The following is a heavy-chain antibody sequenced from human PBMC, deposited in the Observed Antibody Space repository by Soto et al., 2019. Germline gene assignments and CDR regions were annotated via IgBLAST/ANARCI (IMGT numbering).Heavy chain of an antibody. Sequence: GGSLRLSCAASGFTVSSNYMSWVRQAPGKGLEWVSVIYSGGSTYYADSVKGRFTISRDNSKDTLYLQMNSLRAEDTAVYYCARGATTEPYAFDIWGQGTMVTVSS. J-gene: IGHJ3*02. D-gene: IGHD1-1*01. V-gene: IGHV3-66*01. CDR3: ARGATTEPYAFDI. CDR2: IYSGGST. CDR1: GFTVSSNY.